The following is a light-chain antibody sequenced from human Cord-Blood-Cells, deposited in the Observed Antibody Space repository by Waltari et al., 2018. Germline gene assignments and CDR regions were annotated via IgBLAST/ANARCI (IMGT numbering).Light chain of an antibody. V-gene: IGLV2-23*01. CDR1: SSDVGSYTL. J-gene: IGLJ3*02. CDR2: EGS. Sequence: QSALTQPASVSVSPGQSITISCTGTSSDVGSYTLVSWYQQHPGKAPKLMIYEGSKRPSGVSTRISGSKSGNAASLRISGLQAEDEADDYCCSDAGSSTWVFGGGTKLTVL. CDR3: CSDAGSSTWV.